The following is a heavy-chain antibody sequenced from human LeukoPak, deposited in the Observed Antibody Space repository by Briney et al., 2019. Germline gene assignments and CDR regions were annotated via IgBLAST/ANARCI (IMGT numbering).Heavy chain of an antibody. CDR2: ISSSGSTI. CDR1: GFTFSSYE. D-gene: IGHD2-2*01. Sequence: GGSLRLSCAASGFTFSSYEMNWVRQAPGKGLEWVSYISSSGSTIYYADSVKGRFTISRDNAKNSLYLQMNSLRAEDTAVYYCAREGSTSSLEFDPWGQGTLVTVSS. J-gene: IGHJ5*02. CDR3: AREGSTSSLEFDP. V-gene: IGHV3-48*03.